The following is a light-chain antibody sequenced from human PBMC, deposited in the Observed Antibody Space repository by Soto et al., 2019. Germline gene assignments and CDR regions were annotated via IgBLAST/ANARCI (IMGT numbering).Light chain of an antibody. CDR2: GAS. CDR3: HQYTNWPPYT. Sequence: EIVMTQSPATLSVSPGERVTLSCRASQSVSNNLAWYQHKPGQAPRLLIYGASTRATGIPARFSGSGSGTGFTLTINSLQSEDFAIYYCHQYTNWPPYTFGQGTKLEIK. CDR1: QSVSNN. V-gene: IGKV3-15*01. J-gene: IGKJ2*01.